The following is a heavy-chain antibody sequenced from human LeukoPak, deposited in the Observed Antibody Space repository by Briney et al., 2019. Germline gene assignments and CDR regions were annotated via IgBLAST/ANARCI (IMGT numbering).Heavy chain of an antibody. CDR1: GGSISSSSYY. J-gene: IGHJ5*02. CDR2: IYYSGST. D-gene: IGHD3-3*01. Sequence: PSETLSLTCTVSGGSISSSSYYWGWIRQPPGKGLEWIGSIYYSGSTYYNPSLKSRVTISVDTSKNQFSLKLSSVTAADTAVYYCASVVGFLEWSSLGWFDPWGQGTLVTVSS. V-gene: IGHV4-39*01. CDR3: ASVVGFLEWSSLGWFDP.